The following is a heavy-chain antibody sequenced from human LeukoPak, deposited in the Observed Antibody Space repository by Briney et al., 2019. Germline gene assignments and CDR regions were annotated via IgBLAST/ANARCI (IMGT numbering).Heavy chain of an antibody. J-gene: IGHJ4*02. CDR2: IISSGSYI. V-gene: IGHV3-21*01. Sequence: GGSLRPSCAASGFNFSSHSMNWVRQAPGKGLEWVSRIISSGSYIYYADSVKGRFTISRDNAKNSLFLQMNSLRAEDTAVYYCTRDFGGYCSGGRCYSGWSDYWGQGTLVTVSS. CDR3: TRDFGGYCSGGRCYSGWSDY. D-gene: IGHD2-15*01. CDR1: GFNFSSHS.